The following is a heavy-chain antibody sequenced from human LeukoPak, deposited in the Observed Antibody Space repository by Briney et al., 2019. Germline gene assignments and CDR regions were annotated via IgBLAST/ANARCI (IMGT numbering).Heavy chain of an antibody. J-gene: IGHJ5*02. CDR2: INHSGST. Sequence: PSETLSLTCAVYGGSFSGYYWSWIRQPPGKGLEWIGEINHSGSTNYNPSLKSRVTISVDTSKNQFSLKLSSVTAADTAVYYCARVSPWCSSTSCYTWDWFDPWGQGTLVTVSS. V-gene: IGHV4-34*01. CDR1: GGSFSGYY. CDR3: ARVSPWCSSTSCYTWDWFDP. D-gene: IGHD2-2*02.